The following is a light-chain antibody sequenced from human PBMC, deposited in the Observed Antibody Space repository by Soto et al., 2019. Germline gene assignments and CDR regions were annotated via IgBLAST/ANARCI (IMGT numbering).Light chain of an antibody. V-gene: IGKV3-20*01. J-gene: IGKJ5*01. CDR1: QSVTSTY. CDR2: GAS. Sequence: EIVLTQSPVTLSLSPGERATLSCRASQSVTSTYLAWYQQKPGQAPRLLIYGASSRATGIPDRFSGSGSATDFTLDISRLEPEDFAVYYCQYYGRFFGQGTRLEIK. CDR3: QYYGRF.